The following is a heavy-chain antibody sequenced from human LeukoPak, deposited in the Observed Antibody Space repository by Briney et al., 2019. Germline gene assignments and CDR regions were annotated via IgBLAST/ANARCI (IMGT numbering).Heavy chain of an antibody. CDR3: ATETIGRHYDY. CDR1: GFTFSSCG. Sequence: GGSLRLSCAASGFTFSSCGFNWVRQAPGQGLEWVSSTGPTGTDRYYADSVRGRFTISRDNAKNSMYLQMDSLRDEDTAVYYCATETIGRHYDYWGQGTLLTVSS. D-gene: IGHD1-14*01. V-gene: IGHV3-21*01. CDR2: TGPTGTDR. J-gene: IGHJ4*02.